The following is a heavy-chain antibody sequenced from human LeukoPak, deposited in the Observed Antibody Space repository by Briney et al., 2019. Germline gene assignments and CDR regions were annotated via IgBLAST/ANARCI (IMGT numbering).Heavy chain of an antibody. V-gene: IGHV4-59*08. CDR3: ARHLDYDGSADAFDI. Sequence: KTSETLSLTCTVSGGSVSSHHWSWIRQPPGKGLEWIGYVHHSGSSDYNPSLKSRVTMSVDTSKNQFSLKLSSVTAADTAMYYCARHLDYDGSADAFDIWGQGTMVTVSS. CDR1: GGSVSSHH. CDR2: VHHSGSS. J-gene: IGHJ3*02. D-gene: IGHD3-22*01.